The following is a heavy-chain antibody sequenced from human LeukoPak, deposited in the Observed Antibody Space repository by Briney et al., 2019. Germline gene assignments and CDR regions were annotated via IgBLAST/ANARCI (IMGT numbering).Heavy chain of an antibody. Sequence: GGSLRLSCAASGFIFSHYGMNWVRQAPGKGLEWVSGIASRSTTYYADSVKGRFTISRDNSKNMVWLQINSPTAEDTATYYCAKDGNWARFEDWGQGTLVTVSS. V-gene: IGHV3-23*01. CDR2: IASRSTT. D-gene: IGHD7-27*01. J-gene: IGHJ4*02. CDR1: GFIFSHYG. CDR3: AKDGNWARFED.